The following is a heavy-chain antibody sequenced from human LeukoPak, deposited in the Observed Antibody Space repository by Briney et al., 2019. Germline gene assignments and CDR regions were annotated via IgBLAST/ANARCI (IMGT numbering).Heavy chain of an antibody. Sequence: SETLSLTCAVYGGSFSGYYWSWIRQPPGKGLEWIGEINHSGSTNYNPSLKSRVTISVDTSKNQFSLKLSSVTAADTAVYYCASGAIVVVPAARRHYYYYYMDVWGKGTTVTVSS. CDR3: ASGAIVVVPAARRHYYYYYMDV. J-gene: IGHJ6*03. D-gene: IGHD2-2*01. V-gene: IGHV4-34*01. CDR2: INHSGST. CDR1: GGSFSGYY.